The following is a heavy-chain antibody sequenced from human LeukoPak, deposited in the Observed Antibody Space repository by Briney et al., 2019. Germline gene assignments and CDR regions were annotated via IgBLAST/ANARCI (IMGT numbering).Heavy chain of an antibody. Sequence: ASVKVSCNASGYTFTSYAMHWVRQAPGQRLEWMGWINAGNGNTKYSQKFQGRVTITRDTSASTAYMELSSLRSEDTAVYYCASRGDPTPSSYFDYWGQGTLVTVSS. CDR1: GYTFTSYA. J-gene: IGHJ4*02. D-gene: IGHD3-10*01. V-gene: IGHV1-3*01. CDR3: ASRGDPTPSSYFDY. CDR2: INAGNGNT.